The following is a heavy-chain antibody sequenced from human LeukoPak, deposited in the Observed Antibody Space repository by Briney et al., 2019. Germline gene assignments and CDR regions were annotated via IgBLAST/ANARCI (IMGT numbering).Heavy chain of an antibody. J-gene: IGHJ6*03. D-gene: IGHD4/OR15-4a*01. CDR2: IYPGDSDT. CDR3: ARGFYGGYYYYYYMDV. V-gene: IGHV5-51*01. Sequence: GESLKISCKGSGYSFTTYLIGWVRQMPGKGLEWMGIIYPGDSDTRYSPSFQGQVTISADRSISTAYLQWSSLKASDTAMYYCARGFYGGYYYYYYMDVWGKGTTVTVSS. CDR1: GYSFTTYL.